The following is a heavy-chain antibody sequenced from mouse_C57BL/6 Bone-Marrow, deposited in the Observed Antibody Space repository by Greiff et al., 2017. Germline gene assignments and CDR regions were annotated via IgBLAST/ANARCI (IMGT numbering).Heavy chain of an antibody. CDR1: GYTFTSYW. J-gene: IGHJ3*01. Sequence: VQLQQPGAELVMPGASVKLSCKASGYTFTSYWMHWVKQRPGQGLEWIGEIDPSDSYTNYNQKFKGKSTVTVDKSSSTAYMQLSSLTSEDSAVYYCARFGYDWGQETRVTVSA. D-gene: IGHD2-2*01. CDR2: IDPSDSYT. CDR3: ARFGYD. V-gene: IGHV1-69*01.